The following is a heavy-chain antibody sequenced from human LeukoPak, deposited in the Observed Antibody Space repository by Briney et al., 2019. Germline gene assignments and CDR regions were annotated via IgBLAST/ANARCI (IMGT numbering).Heavy chain of an antibody. CDR1: RFSLSSYN. J-gene: IGHJ4*02. D-gene: IGHD2-15*01. CDR2: VSSDWGTT. V-gene: IGHV3-64D*06. CDR3: ARYCSGGSCSD. Sequence: QAGGSLRLSCSASRFSLSSYNMHWVRQAPGKGLEFVSGVSSDWGTTDYADSARDRFTISRDNSKNTLYLQMSSLRAEDTAVYYCARYCSGGSCSDWGQGTLVTVSS.